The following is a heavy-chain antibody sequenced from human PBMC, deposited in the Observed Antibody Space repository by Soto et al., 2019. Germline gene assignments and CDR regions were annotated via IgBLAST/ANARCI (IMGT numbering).Heavy chain of an antibody. V-gene: IGHV1-69*12. CDR1: GGTFSSYA. J-gene: IGHJ4*02. CDR2: IIPIFGTA. D-gene: IGHD3-16*01. CDR3: ARGQTGGGWGYYFDY. Sequence: QVQLVQSGAEVKKPGSSVKVSCKASGGTFSSYAIDWVRQAPGQGLEWMGGIIPIFGTADYAQKFQGRVTITADESTGTAYMELSSLRSEETAVYYCARGQTGGGWGYYFDYWGQGTLVTVSS.